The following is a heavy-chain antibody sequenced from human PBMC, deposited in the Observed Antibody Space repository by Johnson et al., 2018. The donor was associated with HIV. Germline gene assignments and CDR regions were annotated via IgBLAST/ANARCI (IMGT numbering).Heavy chain of an antibody. CDR1: GFTFSSYW. J-gene: IGHJ3*02. D-gene: IGHD6-19*01. V-gene: IGHV3-7*01. CDR3: ARISGWYSPAFDI. Sequence: MQLVESGGGLVQPGGSLRLSCAASGFTFSSYWMSWVRQAPGKGLEWVANIKQDGSEKYYVDSVKGRFTISRDNAKNSLYLQMNSLRAEDTAVYYCARISGWYSPAFDIWGQGTMVTVSS. CDR2: IKQDGSEK.